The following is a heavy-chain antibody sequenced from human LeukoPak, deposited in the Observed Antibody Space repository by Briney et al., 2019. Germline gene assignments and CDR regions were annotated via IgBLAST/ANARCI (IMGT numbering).Heavy chain of an antibody. V-gene: IGHV3-48*03. CDR3: AREAMVRGVYYFDY. CDR2: ISSSSSTSI. J-gene: IGHJ4*02. Sequence: GGSRRLSCAASGFTFSSYEMNWVRQAPGKGLEWVSYISSSSSTSIHYADSVKGRFTISRDNAKNSLYLQMNSLRDEDTAVYYCAREAMVRGVYYFDYWGQGTLVTVSS. D-gene: IGHD3-10*01. CDR1: GFTFSSYE.